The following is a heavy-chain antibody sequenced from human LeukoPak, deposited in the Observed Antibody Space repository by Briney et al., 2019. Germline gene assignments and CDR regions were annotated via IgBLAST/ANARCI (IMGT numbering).Heavy chain of an antibody. CDR1: GYRFTSYW. V-gene: IGHV5-51*01. J-gene: IGHJ2*01. CDR2: IYPGDSNT. D-gene: IGHD6-13*01. CDR3: AREYSSSWYGYFDL. Sequence: GESLKISCKGSGYRFTSYWIGWVRQMPGKGLEWMAIIYPGDSNTRCSPSFQGQVTISADKSISTAYLQWSSLKASDTAMYYCAREYSSSWYGYFDLWGRGTLATVSS.